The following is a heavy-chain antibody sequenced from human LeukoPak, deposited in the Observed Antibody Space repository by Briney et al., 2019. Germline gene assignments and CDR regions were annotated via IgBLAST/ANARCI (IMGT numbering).Heavy chain of an antibody. CDR1: GFTFSSYG. V-gene: IGHV3-30*18. CDR2: ISYDGSNK. CDR3: AKDHTIFGVVIIPLFDY. Sequence: GGSLRLSCAASGFTFSSYGMHWVRQAPGKGLEWVAVISYDGSNKYYADSVKGRFTISRDNAKNSLYLQMNSLRAEDTAVYYCAKDHTIFGVVIIPLFDYWGQGTLVTVSS. D-gene: IGHD3-3*01. J-gene: IGHJ4*02.